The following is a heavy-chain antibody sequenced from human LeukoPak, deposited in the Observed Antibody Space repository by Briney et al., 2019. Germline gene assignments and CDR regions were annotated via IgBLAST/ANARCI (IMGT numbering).Heavy chain of an antibody. CDR1: GYSFTSYW. V-gene: IGHV5-51*01. CDR2: IYPGDSDT. Sequence: GESLKISCKGSGYSFTSYWIGWARQMPGKGLEWMGIIYPGDSDTRYSPSFQGQVTISADKSISTAYLQWSSLKASDTAMYYCAREGLHCSSTSCYIGYWGQGTLVTVSS. D-gene: IGHD2-2*02. CDR3: AREGLHCSSTSCYIGY. J-gene: IGHJ4*02.